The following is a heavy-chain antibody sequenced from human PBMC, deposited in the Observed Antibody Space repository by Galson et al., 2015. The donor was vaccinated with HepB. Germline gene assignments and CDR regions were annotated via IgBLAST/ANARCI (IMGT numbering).Heavy chain of an antibody. CDR3: ARDSPARDAFDI. V-gene: IGHV3-53*01. Sequence: SLRLSCAASGFTVSSNYMSWVRQAPGKGLEWVSVIYSGGSTYYADSVKGRFTISRDNSKNTLYLQMNSLRAEDTAVYYCARDSPARDAFDIWGQGTMVTVSS. CDR1: GFTVSSNY. CDR2: IYSGGST. J-gene: IGHJ3*02.